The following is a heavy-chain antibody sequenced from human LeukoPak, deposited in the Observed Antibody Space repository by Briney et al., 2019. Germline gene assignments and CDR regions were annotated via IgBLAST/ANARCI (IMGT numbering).Heavy chain of an antibody. J-gene: IGHJ6*03. Sequence: GGSLGLSCAASGFTFSTYAMHWVRQAPGKGLEWVALISYAGTNRYYADSLKGRFTISRDNSNNALFLQMNSLRAEDTAVYYCARDGAEGNYLYYMDVWGKGTTVTVSS. D-gene: IGHD1-26*01. CDR3: ARDGAEGNYLYYMDV. V-gene: IGHV3-30*01. CDR1: GFTFSTYA. CDR2: ISYAGTNR.